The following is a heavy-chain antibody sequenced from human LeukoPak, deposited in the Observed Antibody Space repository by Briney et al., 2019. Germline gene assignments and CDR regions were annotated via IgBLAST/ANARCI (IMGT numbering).Heavy chain of an antibody. J-gene: IGHJ6*03. D-gene: IGHD3-10*01. CDR1: GGSVNTFGYY. Sequence: SETLSLTCTVSGGSVNTFGYYWGWIRQPPGKGLEWIGSVYYSGGTYYTPSLKSRVTIAVDTSKNQFSLRLSSLTAADTAVYYCARIRPGAGQSDRGMDVWGKGTTVTVSS. V-gene: IGHV4-39*07. CDR2: VYYSGGT. CDR3: ARIRPGAGQSDRGMDV.